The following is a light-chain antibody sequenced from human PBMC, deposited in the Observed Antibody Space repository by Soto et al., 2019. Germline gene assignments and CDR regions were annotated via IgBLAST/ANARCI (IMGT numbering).Light chain of an antibody. CDR3: SSYTTSSALYV. J-gene: IGLJ1*01. CDR2: EVN. CDR1: SSDVGGYNY. Sequence: QSALTQPPSASGSPGQSVAISCTGTSSDVGGYNYVSWYQQHPGKAPKLMIYEVNKRPSGVPDRFSGSKSGNTASLTVSGLQAEDEADYYCSSYTTSSALYVFGAGTKVTV. V-gene: IGLV2-8*01.